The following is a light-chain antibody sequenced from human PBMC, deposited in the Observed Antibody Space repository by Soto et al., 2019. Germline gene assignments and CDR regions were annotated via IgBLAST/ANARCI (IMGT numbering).Light chain of an antibody. J-gene: IGKJ1*01. V-gene: IGKV3-15*01. CDR3: QQYNNWPRT. CDR2: GTS. Sequence: EIVLTQSPATLSVSPGERATLSCRASQSVSSNLAWYQQTPGQAPRLLIYGTSTRATGIPARFSGGGSGKEFTLTISSLQSEDFAVYYCQQYNNWPRTFGQGTKVEIK. CDR1: QSVSSN.